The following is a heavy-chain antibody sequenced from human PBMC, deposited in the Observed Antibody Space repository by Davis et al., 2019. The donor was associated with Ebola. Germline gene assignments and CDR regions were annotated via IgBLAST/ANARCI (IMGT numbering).Heavy chain of an antibody. CDR3: ARHIIGGQYQLLVETNWVDP. J-gene: IGHJ5*02. V-gene: IGHV4-39*01. CDR1: GGSISSSSYY. CDR2: IYYSGST. Sequence: SETLSLTCTVSGGSISSSSYYWGWIRQPPGKGLEWIGSIYYSGSTYYNPSLKSRVTISVDTSKNQFSLKLSSVTAADTAVYYCARHIIGGQYQLLVETNWVDPWGQGTLVTVSS. D-gene: IGHD2-2*01.